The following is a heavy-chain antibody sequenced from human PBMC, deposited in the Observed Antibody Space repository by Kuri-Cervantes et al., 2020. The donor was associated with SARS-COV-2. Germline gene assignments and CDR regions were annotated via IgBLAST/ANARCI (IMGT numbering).Heavy chain of an antibody. CDR2: ISWDGGST. J-gene: IGHJ6*03. V-gene: IGHV3-43D*03. Sequence: GGSLRLSCAASGFTFDDYAMHWVRQAPGKGLEWVSLISWDGGSTYYADSVKGRFTISRDNSKNSLYLQMHSLRAEDTALYYCARDAPVVVPAGRYYYYMDVWGKGTTVTVSS. CDR3: ARDAPVVVPAGRYYYYMDV. CDR1: GFTFDDYA. D-gene: IGHD2-2*01.